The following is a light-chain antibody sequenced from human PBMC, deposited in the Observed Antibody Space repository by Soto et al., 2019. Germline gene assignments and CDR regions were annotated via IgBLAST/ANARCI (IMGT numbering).Light chain of an antibody. CDR2: RAS. V-gene: IGKV3-15*01. J-gene: IGKJ1*01. CDR3: LQYHNLWA. CDR1: QHIFYN. Sequence: IVMTQIPATLSVSPGESATLSCRAGQHIFYNVAWYQHRPGQRPRLLIYRASTRAPGVPARFSGSGSGTEFTLTISSLQPEDCAVYSCLQYHNLWAFGQGTKV.